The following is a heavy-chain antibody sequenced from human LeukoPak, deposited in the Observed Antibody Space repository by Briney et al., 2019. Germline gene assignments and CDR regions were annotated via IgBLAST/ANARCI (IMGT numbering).Heavy chain of an antibody. J-gene: IGHJ4*02. Sequence: GGSLRLSCAASGFTFSSYEMNWVRQAPGKGLEWVSYISSSGRTIYYADSVKGRFSISRDNAKNSLYLQMNSLRAEDTAVYYCARSYYDILTGLRTAYYFDYWGQGTLVTVSS. V-gene: IGHV3-48*03. CDR2: ISSSGRTI. CDR3: ARSYYDILTGLRTAYYFDY. CDR1: GFTFSSYE. D-gene: IGHD3-9*01.